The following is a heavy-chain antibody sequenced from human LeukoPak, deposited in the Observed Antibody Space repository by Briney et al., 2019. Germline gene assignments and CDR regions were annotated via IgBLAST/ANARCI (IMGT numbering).Heavy chain of an antibody. V-gene: IGHV3-21*01. CDR3: ARGGGYCSSTSCYTSIAFDI. CDR2: ISSSSSYM. D-gene: IGHD2-2*02. J-gene: IGHJ3*02. Sequence: GGSLRLPCAASGFTFSSYSMNWVRQAPGKGLEWVSSISSSSSYMFYADSVKGRFTISRDNAKNSLYLQMNSLRAEDTAVYYCARGGGYCSSTSCYTSIAFDIWGQGTMVTVSS. CDR1: GFTFSSYS.